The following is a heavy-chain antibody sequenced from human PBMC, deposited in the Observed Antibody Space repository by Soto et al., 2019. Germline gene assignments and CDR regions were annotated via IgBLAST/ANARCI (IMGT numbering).Heavy chain of an antibody. D-gene: IGHD6-13*01. CDR3: ARGSSRYFDY. CDR1: GGSISSYY. J-gene: IGHJ4*02. CDR2: IYYSGST. Sequence: PETLSLTCTVSGGSISSYYWSWIRQPPGKGLEWIGYIYYSGSTNYNPSLKSRVTISVDTSKNQFSLKLSSVTAADTAVYYCARGSSRYFDYWGQGTLVTVSS. V-gene: IGHV4-59*01.